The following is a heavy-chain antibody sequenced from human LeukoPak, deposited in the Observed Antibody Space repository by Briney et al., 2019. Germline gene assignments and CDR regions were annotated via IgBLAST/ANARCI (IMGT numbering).Heavy chain of an antibody. V-gene: IGHV3-7*03. CDR2: IKYDESE. Sequence: GGSLILSCVASGFSFKSYWMNWVRQAPGKGLEWVASIKYDESEKYSVEGRFTISRDNAKNSLYLQIDSLRAGDTAMYYCARSSYSSSSSVWGQGTMVTVSS. D-gene: IGHD6-6*01. CDR3: ARSSYSSSSSV. J-gene: IGHJ3*01. CDR1: GFSFKSYW.